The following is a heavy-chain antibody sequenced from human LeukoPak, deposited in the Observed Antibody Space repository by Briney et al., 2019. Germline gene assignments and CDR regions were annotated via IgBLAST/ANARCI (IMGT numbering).Heavy chain of an antibody. V-gene: IGHV4-4*07. J-gene: IGHJ3*02. CDR2: IYTSGST. CDR1: GGSISSYY. Sequence: SETLSLTCTVSGGSISSYYWSWIRQPAGKGLEWIGRIYTSGSTNYNPSLKSRVTMSVDTSKNQFSLKLSSVTAADTAVYYCARTPLDYYGSGSYYLVAFDIWGQGTMATVSS. CDR3: ARTPLDYYGSGSYYLVAFDI. D-gene: IGHD3-10*01.